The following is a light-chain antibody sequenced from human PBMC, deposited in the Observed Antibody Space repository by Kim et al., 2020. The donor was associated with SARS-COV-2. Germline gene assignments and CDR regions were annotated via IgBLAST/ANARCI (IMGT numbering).Light chain of an antibody. J-gene: IGLJ3*02. CDR3: QSYDDSNRWV. CDR1: SGNIASNY. V-gene: IGLV6-57*02. Sequence: KPVTTSCTGSSGNIASNYVQWYQQRPASAPTTVIYEDNERPSGVPDRFSGSIDSSSNSASLTISGLKTEDEADYYCQSYDDSNRWVFGGGTKLTVL. CDR2: EDN.